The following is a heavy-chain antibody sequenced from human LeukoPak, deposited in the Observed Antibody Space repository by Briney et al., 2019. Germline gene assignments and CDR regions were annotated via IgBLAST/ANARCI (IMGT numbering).Heavy chain of an antibody. CDR2: IRYDGSNK. CDR1: GFTFSSYG. CDR3: AKDGEGEGFIVVVPAAADV. Sequence: PGGSLRLSCAASGFTFSSYGMHWVRQAPGKGLEWVAFIRYDGSNKYYADSVKGRFTISRDNSKNTLYLQMNSLRAEDTAVYYCAKDGEGEGFIVVVPAAADVWGKGTTVTVSS. J-gene: IGHJ6*04. V-gene: IGHV3-30*02. D-gene: IGHD2-2*01.